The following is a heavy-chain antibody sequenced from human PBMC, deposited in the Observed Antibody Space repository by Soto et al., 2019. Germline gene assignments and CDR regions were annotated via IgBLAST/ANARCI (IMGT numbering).Heavy chain of an antibody. Sequence: QLQLQESGPGLVKPSETLSLTCTVSGGSISSSSYYWGWIRQPPGKGLEWIGSIYYSGSTYYNPSLKSRVTISVDTSKNQFSLKLSSVTAADTAVXYXXRRGVVPAATPVSWFDPWGQGTLVTVSS. CDR2: IYYSGST. V-gene: IGHV4-39*01. D-gene: IGHD2-2*01. J-gene: IGHJ5*02. CDR1: GGSISSSSYY. CDR3: XRRGVVPAATPVSWFDP.